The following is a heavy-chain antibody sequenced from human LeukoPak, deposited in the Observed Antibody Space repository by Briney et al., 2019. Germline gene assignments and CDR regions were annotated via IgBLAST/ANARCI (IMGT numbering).Heavy chain of an antibody. D-gene: IGHD1/OR15-1a*01. CDR1: GHTFTGYY. J-gene: IGHJ4*02. CDR2: INPNSGGT. CDR3: AITLREWNNQLDY. V-gene: IGHV1-2*06. Sequence: ASVKVSCKASGHTFTGYYMHLVRQAPGQGLEWMGRINPNSGGTNYQGRVTMTRDTSISTAYMELSRLRSDDTAVYYCAITLREWNNQLDYWGQGTLVTVSS.